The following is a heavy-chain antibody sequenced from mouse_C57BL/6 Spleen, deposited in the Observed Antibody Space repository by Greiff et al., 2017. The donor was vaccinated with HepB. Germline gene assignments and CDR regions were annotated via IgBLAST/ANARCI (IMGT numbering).Heavy chain of an antibody. J-gene: IGHJ1*03. V-gene: IGHV5-16*01. CDR2: INYDGSST. CDR3: ARDQGYYGNYEGLWYFDV. D-gene: IGHD2-1*01. CDR1: GFTFSDYY. Sequence: DVHLVESEGGLVQPGSSMKLSCTASGFTFSDYYMAWVRQVPEKGLEWVANINYDGSSTYYLDSLKSRFIISRDNAKNILYLQMSSLKSEDTATYYCARDQGYYGNYEGLWYFDVWGTGTTVTVSS.